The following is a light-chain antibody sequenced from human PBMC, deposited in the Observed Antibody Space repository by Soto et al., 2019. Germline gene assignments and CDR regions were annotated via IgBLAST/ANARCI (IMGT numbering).Light chain of an antibody. CDR1: QSVRSK. CDR3: QQYNDWPIT. J-gene: IGKJ5*01. CDR2: DAS. V-gene: IGKV3-15*01. Sequence: EIVMTQSPVTLSVSPGEGASLSCRASQSVRSKLVWYQQIPDQPPRLLMYDASTRATGIPARFSGSGSGTDFTLTISRLQSEDFAFYYCQQYNDWPITFGQGTRLEIK.